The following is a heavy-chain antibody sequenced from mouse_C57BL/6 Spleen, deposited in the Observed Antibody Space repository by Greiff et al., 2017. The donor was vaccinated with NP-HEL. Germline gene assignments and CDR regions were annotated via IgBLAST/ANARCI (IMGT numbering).Heavy chain of an antibody. J-gene: IGHJ4*01. CDR3: VRSNYYGSLMDY. CDR2: ICSKSNNYAS. CDR1: GFSFNTYA. D-gene: IGHD1-1*01. V-gene: IGHV10-1*01. Sequence: EVPLVEPGGGLVQPKGSLKLSCAASGFSFNTYAMNWVRQAPGKGLEWVARICSKSNNYASYYADSVKDRFTISRDDSESMLYLQMNNLKTEDTAMNYCVRSNYYGSLMDYWGQGTSVTVSS.